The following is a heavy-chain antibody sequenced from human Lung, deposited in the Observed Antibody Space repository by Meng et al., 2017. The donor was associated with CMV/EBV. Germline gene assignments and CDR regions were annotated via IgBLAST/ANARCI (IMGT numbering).Heavy chain of an antibody. D-gene: IGHD3-3*01. V-gene: IGHV3-30*02. CDR3: AKETGPISGGYYYYGIDV. CDR2: IRYDGKNE. CDR1: GFPFSSYG. J-gene: IGHJ6*02. Sequence: LTXAASGFPFSSYGMHWVRQAPGKGLEGVAFIRYDGKNEYYADSVKGRFSISRDDSKNTLYLQMNSLRPEDTAVYYCAKETGPISGGYYYYGIDVWXQGTTVTVSS.